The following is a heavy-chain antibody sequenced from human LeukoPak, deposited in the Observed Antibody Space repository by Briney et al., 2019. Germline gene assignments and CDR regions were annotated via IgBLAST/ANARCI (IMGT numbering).Heavy chain of an antibody. J-gene: IGHJ4*02. CDR2: VNTVSSYI. CDR1: GFTVSSDY. CDR3: ARLRRNSDRSDFFYYYDH. D-gene: IGHD3-22*01. Sequence: GGSLRLSCAGSGFTVSSDYMSWVRQAPGKGLEWVASVNTVSSYIYYADSMRGRFTISRDNAKNSLFLQMNSLRAEDTAVYYCARLRRNSDRSDFFYYYDHWGQGTLVTVSS. V-gene: IGHV3-21*01.